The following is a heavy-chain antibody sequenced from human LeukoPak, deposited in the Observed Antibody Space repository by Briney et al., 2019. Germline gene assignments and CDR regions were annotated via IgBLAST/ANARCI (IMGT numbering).Heavy chain of an antibody. V-gene: IGHV5-51*01. CDR1: GYIFTNFW. Sequence: GESLKISCKASGYIFTNFWIAWVRQMPGKGLEWMGIIFPADSDTRYSPSFQGQVTMSADKSFTTAYLQWSSLKASDTAIYYCARSGYSGYETDYWGQGTLVTVSS. CDR2: IFPADSDT. D-gene: IGHD5-12*01. J-gene: IGHJ4*02. CDR3: ARSGYSGYETDY.